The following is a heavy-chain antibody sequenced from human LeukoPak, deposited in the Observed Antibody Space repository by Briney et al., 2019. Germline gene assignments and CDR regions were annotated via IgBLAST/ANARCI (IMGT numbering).Heavy chain of an antibody. V-gene: IGHV3-30*04. Sequence: GRSLRLSCAASGFTFSSYAMHWVRQAPGKGLEWVAVISYDGSNKYYADSVKGRFTISRDNSKNTLYLQMNSLRAEDTAVYYCARPYYYGSGSYLPLDYWGQGTLVTVSS. CDR1: GFTFSSYA. CDR2: ISYDGSNK. J-gene: IGHJ4*02. CDR3: ARPYYYGSGSYLPLDY. D-gene: IGHD3-10*01.